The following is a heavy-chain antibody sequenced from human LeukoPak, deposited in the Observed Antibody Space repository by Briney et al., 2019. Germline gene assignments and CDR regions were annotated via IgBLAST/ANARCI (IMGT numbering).Heavy chain of an antibody. D-gene: IGHD3-3*01. J-gene: IGHJ5*02. CDR1: GGSLSSYY. Sequence: SETLSLTCTVSGGSLSSYYWSWIRQPPGKGLEWIGYIYYSGSTNYNPSLKSRVTISVDTSKNQFSLKLSSVTAADTAVYYCARHYEVEWTGWFDPWGQGTLVTVSS. CDR3: ARHYEVEWTGWFDP. CDR2: IYYSGST. V-gene: IGHV4-59*08.